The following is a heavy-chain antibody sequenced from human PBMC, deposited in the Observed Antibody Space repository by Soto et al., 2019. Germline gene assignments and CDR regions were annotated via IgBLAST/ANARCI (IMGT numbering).Heavy chain of an antibody. J-gene: IGHJ4*02. V-gene: IGHV3-30*03. CDR1: GFTFPSYV. Sequence: PGGSLRLSCAASGFTFPSYVMPWVRQAPGKRLDWVASISYDGSTMDYADSVKGRFTSSRDNSKHTLLLQMHSLRSEDTAVYYCATDHAEFRTLIFYFLDNCGQRPRVTVSS. D-gene: IGHD2-8*01. CDR3: ATDHAEFRTLIFYFLDN. CDR2: ISYDGSTM.